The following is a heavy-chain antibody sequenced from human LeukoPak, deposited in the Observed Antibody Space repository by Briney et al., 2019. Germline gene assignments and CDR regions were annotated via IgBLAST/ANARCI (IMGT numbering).Heavy chain of an antibody. CDR3: AREAEEYYDSSGSYRPGDYWYFDL. CDR1: GYTFTGYY. J-gene: IGHJ2*01. D-gene: IGHD3-22*01. V-gene: IGHV1-2*02. Sequence: GASVKVSCKASGYTFTGYYMHWVRQAPGQGLEWMGWINPNSGGTNYAQKFQGRVTMTRDTSISTAYMELSRLRSEDTAVYYCAREAEEYYDSSGSYRPGDYWYFDLWGRGTLVTVSS. CDR2: INPNSGGT.